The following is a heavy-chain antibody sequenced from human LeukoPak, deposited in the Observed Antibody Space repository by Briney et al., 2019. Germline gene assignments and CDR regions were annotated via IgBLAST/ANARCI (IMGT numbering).Heavy chain of an antibody. Sequence: GGSLRLSCTASGLTFGDYAMSWFRQAPGKGLEWVSYIRTSGSTIYYADSVKGRFTISRDNAKNSVYLQMNSLRAEDTAVYYCARGGGSGSYYSIDYWGQGTLVTVSS. CDR1: GLTFGDYA. CDR2: IRTSGSTI. CDR3: ARGGGSGSYYSIDY. D-gene: IGHD3-10*01. V-gene: IGHV3-11*01. J-gene: IGHJ4*02.